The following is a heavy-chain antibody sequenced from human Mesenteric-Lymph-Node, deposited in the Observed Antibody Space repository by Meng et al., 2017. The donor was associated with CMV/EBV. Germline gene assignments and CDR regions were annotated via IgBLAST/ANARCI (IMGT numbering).Heavy chain of an antibody. CDR2: IYGSGSPT. CDR1: GLTFSSHS. CDR3: VKDRTPDGLFEFDF. Sequence: GESLKISCSGSGLTFSSHSMNWVRQAPGKGLEWVSIIYGSGSPTYYAASVQGRFTVSRDDSRNIVYLQMNRLRADDTAIYYCVKDRTPDGLFEFDFWGRGTPVTVSS. D-gene: IGHD1-14*01. V-gene: IGHV3-23*03. J-gene: IGHJ4*02.